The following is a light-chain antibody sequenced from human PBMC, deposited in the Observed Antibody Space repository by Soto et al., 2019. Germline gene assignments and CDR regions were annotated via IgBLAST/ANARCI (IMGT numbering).Light chain of an antibody. J-gene: IGLJ1*01. CDR2: DVS. V-gene: IGLV2-14*01. CDR1: SSDVGGYNY. Sequence: QSALTQPASVSGSPGQSITISCTGTSSDVGGYNYVSWYQQHPGKAPKLMIYDVSNRPSGVSNRCSGSKSGNTASLTISGLQAEDEADYSCSSYTSSSTLVFGTGTKLTVL. CDR3: SSYTSSSTLV.